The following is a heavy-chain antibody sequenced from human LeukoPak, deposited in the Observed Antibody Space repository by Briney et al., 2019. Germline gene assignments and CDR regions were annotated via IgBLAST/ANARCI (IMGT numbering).Heavy chain of an antibody. CDR1: GFTLSGYN. CDR2: ISSSSSYI. V-gene: IGHV3-21*01. D-gene: IGHD3-3*01. J-gene: IGHJ4*02. CDR3: ASSSERDYDFWSGYPLGY. Sequence: GGSLRLSCAASGFTLSGYNMNWVRQAPGKGLEWVSSISSSSSYIYYADSVKGRFTISRDNAKNSLYLQMNSLRAEDTAVYYCASSSERDYDFWSGYPLGYWGQGTLATVSS.